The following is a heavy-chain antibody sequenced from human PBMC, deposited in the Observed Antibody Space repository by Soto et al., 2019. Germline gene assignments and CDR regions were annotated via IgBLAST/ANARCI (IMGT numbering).Heavy chain of an antibody. CDR1: GGSISSSNW. CDR3: ARGGDGYSSFFDY. Sequence: SETLSLTCAVSGGSISSSNWWSWVRQPPGKGLEWIGEIYHSGSTNYNPSLKSRVTISIDRSKNQFSLNLNSVTAADTAVYYCARGGDGYSSFFDYWGQGTLVTVSS. J-gene: IGHJ4*02. CDR2: IYHSGST. V-gene: IGHV4-4*02. D-gene: IGHD4-4*01.